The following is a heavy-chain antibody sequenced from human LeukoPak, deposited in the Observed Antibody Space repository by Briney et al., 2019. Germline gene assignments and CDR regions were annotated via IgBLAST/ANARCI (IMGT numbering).Heavy chain of an antibody. D-gene: IGHD1-26*01. CDR1: GFTFSSYW. J-gene: IGHJ4*02. V-gene: IGHV3-74*01. CDR2: INSDGSST. Sequence: PGGSLRLSCAASGFTFSSYWMHWVRQAPGRGLVWVSRINSDGSSTSYADSVKGRFTVSRDNAKNTLCLQMNSLRAEDTAVYYCARATGSYYSLGYWGQGTLVTVSS. CDR3: ARATGSYYSLGY.